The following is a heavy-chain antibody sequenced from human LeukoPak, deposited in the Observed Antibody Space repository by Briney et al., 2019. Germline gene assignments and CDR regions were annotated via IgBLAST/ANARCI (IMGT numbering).Heavy chain of an antibody. CDR1: GFTFSSYW. D-gene: IGHD6-19*01. J-gene: IGHJ5*02. Sequence: PGGSLRLSCAASGFTFSSYWMSWVRQAPGKGLEWVSSISSSSSYIYYADSVKGRFTISRDNAKNSLYLQMNSLRAEDTAVYYCARDYSSGWYRPNWFDPWGQGTLVTVSS. CDR3: ARDYSSGWYRPNWFDP. V-gene: IGHV3-21*01. CDR2: ISSSSSYI.